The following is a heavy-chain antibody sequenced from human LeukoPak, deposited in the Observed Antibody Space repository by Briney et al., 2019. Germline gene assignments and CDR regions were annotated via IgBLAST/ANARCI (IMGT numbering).Heavy chain of an antibody. J-gene: IGHJ3*02. V-gene: IGHV3-69-1*01. CDR2: ISSGTTT. D-gene: IGHD6-19*01. CDR3: AKDVIAVAGTPDAFDI. Sequence: GGSLRLSCAASGFTFSDYYMTWIRQAPGKGLEWVSYISSGTTTYYADSVKGRFTISRDNSKNTLYLQMNSLRAEDTAVYYCAKDVIAVAGTPDAFDIWGQGTMVTVSS. CDR1: GFTFSDYY.